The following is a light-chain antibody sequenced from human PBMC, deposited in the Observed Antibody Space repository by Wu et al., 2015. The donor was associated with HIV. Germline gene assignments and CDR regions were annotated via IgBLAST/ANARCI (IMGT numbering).Light chain of an antibody. V-gene: IGKV1-13*02. CDR3: QQLNSFPLT. CDR2: DAS. CDR1: QDIFTY. J-gene: IGKJ5*01. Sequence: AIRLTQSPSSLSASMGDRVNITCRASQDIFTYLAWYQQTPGKAPRVLIYDASTLQNGVSSRFSGSGSGTDFTLTISGLQREDFAAYFCQQLNSFPLTFGQGSRLEI.